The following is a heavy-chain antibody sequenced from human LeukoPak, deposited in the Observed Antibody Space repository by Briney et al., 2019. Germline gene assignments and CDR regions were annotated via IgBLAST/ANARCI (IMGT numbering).Heavy chain of an antibody. CDR3: ARSLWPEDY. J-gene: IGHJ4*02. Sequence: PGGSLRLSCAASGFIFTNYFMSWVRQAPGKGLEWVANIKQDGSEKNYVDSVKGRFTISRDNAKTSLYLQMNSLRVEDTAVYYCARSLWPEDYWGQGTLVTVSS. CDR2: IKQDGSEK. CDR1: GFIFTNYF. V-gene: IGHV3-7*01. D-gene: IGHD5-18*01.